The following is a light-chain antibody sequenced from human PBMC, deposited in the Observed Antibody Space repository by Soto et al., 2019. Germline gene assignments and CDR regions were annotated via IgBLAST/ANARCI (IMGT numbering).Light chain of an antibody. CDR2: AAS. CDR3: QQSYSTLWT. CDR1: QSISSY. Sequence: DVQMTQSQSSLSGSVGDRVTITCRASQSISSYLNWYQQKPGKAPKLLIYAASSLQSGVPSRFSGSGSGTDFTLTISSLQPEDFATYYCQQSYSTLWTFGQGTKVDIK. J-gene: IGKJ1*01. V-gene: IGKV1-39*01.